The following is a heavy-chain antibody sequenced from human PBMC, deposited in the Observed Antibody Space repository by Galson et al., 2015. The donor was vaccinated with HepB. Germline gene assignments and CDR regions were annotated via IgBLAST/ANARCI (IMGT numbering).Heavy chain of an antibody. D-gene: IGHD6-6*01. CDR3: AREVWGRSSMFGFDY. CDR1: GDSISSFY. V-gene: IGHV4-59*01. CDR2: IYHSGST. J-gene: IGHJ4*02. Sequence: LSLTCTVSGDSISSFYWSWIRQPPGKQLEWIGYIYHSGSTDYNPSLKSRVTISLDVSNNQFSLKLNSATAADTAIYYCAREVWGRSSMFGFDYWGQGALVTVSS.